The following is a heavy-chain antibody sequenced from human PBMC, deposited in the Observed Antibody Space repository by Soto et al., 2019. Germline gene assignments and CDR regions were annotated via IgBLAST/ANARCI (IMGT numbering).Heavy chain of an antibody. CDR2: IGSDGRST. Sequence: EVQLVESGGGLVQPGGSLRLSCAASGFSFSTYWMHWVRQPPGKGLLWVAHIGSDGRSTTYADSVKGRFTISRDNAKNTLYLQMTSLRDEDTAVYYCSRHPGSGTYYTPDRWGQGTLVTVSS. V-gene: IGHV3-74*01. CDR3: SRHPGSGTYYTPDR. D-gene: IGHD3-10*01. CDR1: GFSFSTYW. J-gene: IGHJ5*02.